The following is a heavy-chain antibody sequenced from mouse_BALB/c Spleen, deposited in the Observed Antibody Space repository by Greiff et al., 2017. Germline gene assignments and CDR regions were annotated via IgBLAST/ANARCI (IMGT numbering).Heavy chain of an antibody. CDR2: IRNKANGYTT. D-gene: IGHD2-1*01. Sequence: EVKVVESGGGLVQPGGSLRLSCATSGFTFTDYYMSWVRQPPGKALEWLGFIRNKANGYTTEYSASVKGRFTISRDNSQSILYLQMNTLRAEDSATYYCARDIWGGNYVWYFDVWGAGTTVTVSS. CDR3: ARDIWGGNYVWYFDV. V-gene: IGHV7-3*02. J-gene: IGHJ1*01. CDR1: GFTFTDYY.